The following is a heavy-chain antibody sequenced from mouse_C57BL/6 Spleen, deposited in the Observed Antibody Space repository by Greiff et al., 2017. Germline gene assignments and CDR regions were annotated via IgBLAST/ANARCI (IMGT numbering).Heavy chain of an antibody. D-gene: IGHD1-1*01. CDR1: GFTFNTYA. CDR2: IRSKSSNYAT. CDR3: ERKGKLRNYFDY. V-gene: IGHV10-3*01. J-gene: IGHJ2*01. Sequence: EAGGGLVQPKGSLKLSCAASGFTFNTYAMHWARQAPGKGLEWVARIRSKSSNYATYYADSVKDRFTISRDDSQSMLYLQMNNLKTEDTAMYYCERKGKLRNYFDYWAQGTTLTVSS.